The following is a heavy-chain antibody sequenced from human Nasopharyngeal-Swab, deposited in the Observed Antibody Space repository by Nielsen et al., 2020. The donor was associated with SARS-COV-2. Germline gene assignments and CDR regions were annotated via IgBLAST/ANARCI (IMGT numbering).Heavy chain of an antibody. Sequence: WIRQPPGKGLEWIGEINHSGSTNYNPSLKSRVTISVDTSKNQFSLKLSSVTAADTAVYYCVRGTVYYYDSSGYYYYYYYGMDVWGQGTTVTVSS. J-gene: IGHJ6*02. CDR3: VRGTVYYYDSSGYYYYYYYGMDV. CDR2: INHSGST. V-gene: IGHV4-34*01. D-gene: IGHD3-22*01.